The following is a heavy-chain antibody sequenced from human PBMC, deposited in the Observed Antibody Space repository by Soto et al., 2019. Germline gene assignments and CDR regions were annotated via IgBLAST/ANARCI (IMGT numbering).Heavy chain of an antibody. CDR3: ARGMTPPGAPAWYYFDS. D-gene: IGHD2-8*02. V-gene: IGHV4-4*07. J-gene: IGHJ4*02. CDR1: GASITGSSY. Sequence: SETLSLTCTVSGASITGSSYWSWIRQPAGKGLEWIGRFSLSGTTSYNPSLRSRVTMSADVSKNQFSLRLTSVTAADTALYYCARGMTPPGAPAWYYFDSWGQGALVTVSS. CDR2: FSLSGTT.